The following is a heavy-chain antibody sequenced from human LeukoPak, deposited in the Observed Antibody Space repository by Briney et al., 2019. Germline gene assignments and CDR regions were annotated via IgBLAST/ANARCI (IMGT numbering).Heavy chain of an antibody. V-gene: IGHV3-7*01. CDR1: GFTFSSYW. Sequence: GGSLRLSCAASGFTFSSYWMSWVRQAPGKGLEWVANIKQDGSEKYYVDSVKGRFAISRDNAKNSLYLQMDSLRAEDTAVYYCARGYDILTGNYWGQGTLVTVSS. CDR2: IKQDGSEK. CDR3: ARGYDILTGNY. J-gene: IGHJ4*02. D-gene: IGHD3-9*01.